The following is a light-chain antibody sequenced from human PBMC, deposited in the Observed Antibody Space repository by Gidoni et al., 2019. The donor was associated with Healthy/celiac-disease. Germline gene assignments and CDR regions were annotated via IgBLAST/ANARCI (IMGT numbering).Light chain of an antibody. CDR1: QGISSA. CDR3: QQFQRT. CDR2: DAS. Sequence: AIQLTQSPSSLSASVGDRVTITCRASQGISSALAWYQQKPGKAPKLLIYDASSLESGVPSRFSGSGSGTDFTLTISSLQPEDFATYYCQQFQRTFGPGTKVDIK. J-gene: IGKJ3*01. V-gene: IGKV1-13*02.